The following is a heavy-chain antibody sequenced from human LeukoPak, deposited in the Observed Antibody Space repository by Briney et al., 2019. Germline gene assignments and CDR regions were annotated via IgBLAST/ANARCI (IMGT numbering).Heavy chain of an antibody. CDR2: ITSSGDGT. CDR3: AKDRPNYYGSNGHYYRRDGDY. V-gene: IGHV3-23*01. Sequence: GGSLRLSCAASGFTFSIYAMSWVRRAPGKGLQGVSSITSSGDGTYYADSVKGLFTISRDNSENMLYLQMNSLRVEDTAVYFCAKDRPNYYGSNGHYYRRDGDYWGQGTLVTVSS. J-gene: IGHJ4*02. D-gene: IGHD3-22*01. CDR1: GFTFSIYA.